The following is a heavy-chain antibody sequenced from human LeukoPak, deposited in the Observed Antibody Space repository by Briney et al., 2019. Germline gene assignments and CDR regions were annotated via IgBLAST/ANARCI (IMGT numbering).Heavy chain of an antibody. Sequence: ASVKVSRKASGYTFTSYDINWVRQATGQGLEWMGWMNPNSGNTGYAQKFQGRVTMTRNTSISTAYMELSSLRSEDTAVYYCARAPVVPAASGHYYYYMDVWGKGITVTVSS. V-gene: IGHV1-8*01. CDR3: ARAPVVPAASGHYYYYMDV. CDR2: MNPNSGNT. D-gene: IGHD2-2*01. CDR1: GYTFTSYD. J-gene: IGHJ6*03.